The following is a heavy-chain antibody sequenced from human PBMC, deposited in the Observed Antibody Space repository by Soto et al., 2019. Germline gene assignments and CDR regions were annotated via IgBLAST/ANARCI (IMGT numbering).Heavy chain of an antibody. CDR1: GFTFSSYS. CDR3: ARGYCRGGSCYSGDFVDY. Sequence: EVQLVESGGGLVQPGGSLRLSCAASGFTFSSYSMNWVRQAPGKGLEWVSYISSSSSTIYYADSVKGRFTISRDNAKNSLYLQMNSLRDADTAVYYCARGYCRGGSCYSGDFVDYWGQGTLVTVSS. CDR2: ISSSSSTI. J-gene: IGHJ4*02. V-gene: IGHV3-48*02. D-gene: IGHD2-15*01.